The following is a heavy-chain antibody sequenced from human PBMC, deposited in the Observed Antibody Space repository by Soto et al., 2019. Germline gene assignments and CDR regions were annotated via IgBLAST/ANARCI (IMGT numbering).Heavy chain of an antibody. Sequence: SETLSLTCTVAGGSISSYYWSWIRQPPGKGLEWIGYIYYSGSTNYNPSLKSRVTISVDTSKNQFSLKLSSVTAADTAVYYCARDRGSIADKKEPDYNWFDPWGQGTLVTVSS. V-gene: IGHV4-59*01. CDR3: ARDRGSIADKKEPDYNWFDP. CDR2: IYYSGST. D-gene: IGHD6-13*01. CDR1: GGSISSYY. J-gene: IGHJ5*02.